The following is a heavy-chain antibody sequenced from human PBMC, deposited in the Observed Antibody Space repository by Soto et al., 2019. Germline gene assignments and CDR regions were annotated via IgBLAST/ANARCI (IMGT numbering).Heavy chain of an antibody. Sequence: GGSLRLSCAASGFTFSSYGMHWVRQAPGKGLEWVAVISYDGSNKYYADSVKGRFTISRDNSKNTLYLQMNSLRAEDTAVYYCAKDLRYCSGGSCYPPHAFDIWGQGTMVTVSS. J-gene: IGHJ3*02. CDR1: GFTFSSYG. D-gene: IGHD2-15*01. CDR3: AKDLRYCSGGSCYPPHAFDI. V-gene: IGHV3-30*18. CDR2: ISYDGSNK.